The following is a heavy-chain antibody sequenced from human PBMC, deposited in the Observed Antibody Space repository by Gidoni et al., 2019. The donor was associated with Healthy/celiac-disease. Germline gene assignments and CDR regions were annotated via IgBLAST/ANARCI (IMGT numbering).Heavy chain of an antibody. V-gene: IGHV3-73*02. CDR3: TSQAATIPDY. Sequence: EVQRLESGGGWVKPGGALKLSCAASGFTFSGSAMPWVRQASGKGLEWVGSIRSKANSYATAYAASVKGRFTISRDDSKNTAYLQMNSLKTEDTAVYYCTSQAATIPDYWGQGTLVTVSS. CDR2: IRSKANSYAT. J-gene: IGHJ4*02. D-gene: IGHD6-25*01. CDR1: GFTFSGSA.